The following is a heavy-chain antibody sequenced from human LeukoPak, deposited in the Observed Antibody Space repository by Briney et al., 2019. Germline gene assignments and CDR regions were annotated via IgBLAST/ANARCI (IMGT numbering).Heavy chain of an antibody. J-gene: IGHJ4*02. CDR1: GFTFDDYA. CDR3: ARYCSGGSCFDY. D-gene: IGHD2-15*01. Sequence: LPGRSLRLSCAASGFTFDDYAMHWVRQAPGKGLEWVANIKQDGSEKYYVDSVKGRFTISRDNAKNSLYLQMNSLRAEDTAVYYCARYCSGGSCFDYWGQGTLVTVSS. V-gene: IGHV3-7*01. CDR2: IKQDGSEK.